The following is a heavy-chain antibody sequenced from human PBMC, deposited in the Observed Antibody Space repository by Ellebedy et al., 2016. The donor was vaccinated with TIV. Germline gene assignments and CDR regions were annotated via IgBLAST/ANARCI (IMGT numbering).Heavy chain of an antibody. CDR2: IYTSGST. CDR1: GGSISSGGYY. D-gene: IGHD4-17*01. V-gene: IGHV4-61*02. CDR3: ARDYGDYVNYYYYYMDV. Sequence: LRLSXTVSGGSISSGGYYWSWIRQHPGKGLEWIGRIYTSGSTNYNPSLKSRVTMSVDTSKNQFSLKLSSVTAADTAVYYCARDYGDYVNYYYYYMDVWGKGTTVTVSS. J-gene: IGHJ6*03.